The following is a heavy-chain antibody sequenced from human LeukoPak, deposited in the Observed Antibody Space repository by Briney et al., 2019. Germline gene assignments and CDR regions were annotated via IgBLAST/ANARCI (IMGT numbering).Heavy chain of an antibody. CDR1: GGSISSGSYY. CDR2: IYTSGST. D-gene: IGHD6-13*01. Sequence: SETLSLTCTVSGGSISSGSYYWSWIRQPPGKGLEWIGRIYTSGSTNYNPSLKSRVTISVDTSKNQFSLKLSSVTAADTAVYYCARELYSSSWPNWFDPWGQGTLVTVSS. J-gene: IGHJ5*02. CDR3: ARELYSSSWPNWFDP. V-gene: IGHV4-61*02.